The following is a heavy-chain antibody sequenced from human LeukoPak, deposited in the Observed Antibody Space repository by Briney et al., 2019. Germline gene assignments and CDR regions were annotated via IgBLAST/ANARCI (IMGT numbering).Heavy chain of an antibody. D-gene: IGHD1-26*01. CDR3: ARDKVVGATFFDY. CDR1: GFTFSSHW. J-gene: IGHJ4*02. Sequence: QPGGSLRLSCAASGFTFSSHWMSWVRQAPGKGPEWVANIKQDATEIYYVDSVKGRFTISRDNAKNSLYLQMNSLREEDTAVYYCARDKVVGATFFDYWGQGTLVTVSS. V-gene: IGHV3-7*01. CDR2: IKQDATEI.